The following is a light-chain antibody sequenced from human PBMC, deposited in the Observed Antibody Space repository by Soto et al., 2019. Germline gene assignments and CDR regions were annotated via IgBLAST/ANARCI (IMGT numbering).Light chain of an antibody. V-gene: IGLV2-14*01. Sequence: QSALTQPASVSGSPGQSITISCTGTSSDVGGYNYVSWYQQHPGKAPKLMIYDVSNRLSGVSNRFSGSKSGNTASLTISGLQAEDEADYYCSSYTSSSGYVFGTGTKVTVL. J-gene: IGLJ1*01. CDR2: DVS. CDR1: SSDVGGYNY. CDR3: SSYTSSSGYV.